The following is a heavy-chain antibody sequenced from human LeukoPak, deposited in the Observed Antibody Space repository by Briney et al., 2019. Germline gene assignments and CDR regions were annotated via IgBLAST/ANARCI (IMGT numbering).Heavy chain of an antibody. J-gene: IGHJ5*02. D-gene: IGHD6-13*01. CDR3: ARKKGFSRTPLNWFDP. Sequence: ASVKVSCKASGYTFTSYYMHWVRQAPGQGLEWMGIINPSGGSTSYAQKFQGRVTMTRDTSTSTVYMELSSLRSEDTAVNYCARKKGFSRTPLNWFDPWGQGTLVTVSS. CDR2: INPSGGST. V-gene: IGHV1-46*01. CDR1: GYTFTSYY.